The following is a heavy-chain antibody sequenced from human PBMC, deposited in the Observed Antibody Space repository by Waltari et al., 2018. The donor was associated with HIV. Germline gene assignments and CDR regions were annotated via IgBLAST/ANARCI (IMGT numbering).Heavy chain of an antibody. V-gene: IGHV4-39*01. CDR3: ASLATPDCSGGSCYSGAFDY. CDR2: IYYSGST. Sequence: QLQLQESGPGLVKPSETLSLTCTVSGGSISSSSYYWGWIRQPPGKGLEWIGSIYYSGSTYYNPSLKSRVTISVDTSKNQFSLKLSSVTAADTAVYYCASLATPDCSGGSCYSGAFDYWGQGTLVTVSS. J-gene: IGHJ4*02. CDR1: GGSISSSSYY. D-gene: IGHD2-15*01.